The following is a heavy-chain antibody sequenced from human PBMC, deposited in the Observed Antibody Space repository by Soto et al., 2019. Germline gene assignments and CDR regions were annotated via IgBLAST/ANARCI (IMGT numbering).Heavy chain of an antibody. CDR2: IRSDGSKK. J-gene: IGHJ4*02. CDR1: GFTFSRYG. Sequence: QVQLVESGGGVVQPGTSLRLSCAASGFTFSRYGMHWVRQAPGKGLEWVAVIRSDGSKKYYAGSVEGRFTISRDNSRNTLYLQMNSLRVEDRALYYCAKDSNFSSSMDYWGKGTRVTVSS. V-gene: IGHV3-30*18. CDR3: AKDSNFSSSMDY. D-gene: IGHD6-6*01.